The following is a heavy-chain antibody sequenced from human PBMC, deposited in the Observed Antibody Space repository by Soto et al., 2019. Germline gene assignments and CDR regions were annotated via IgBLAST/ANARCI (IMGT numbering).Heavy chain of an antibody. CDR1: GFTFGTHA. D-gene: IGHD2-8*01. CDR3: ARAFCTNGVCYYFFDY. V-gene: IGHV3-33*01. CDR2: IYYDGSNR. J-gene: IGHJ4*01. Sequence: QVQLVESGGGVVQPGGSLRLSCAASGFTFGTHAMHWVRQAAGKGLEWVAVIYYDGSNRYYGDAVKGRFTISRDNSKSTLYLQMSSLRAEDTAVYYCARAFCTNGVCYYFFDYWGHGTLVTVS.